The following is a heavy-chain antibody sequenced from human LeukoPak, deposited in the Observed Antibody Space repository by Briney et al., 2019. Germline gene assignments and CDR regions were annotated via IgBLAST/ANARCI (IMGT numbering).Heavy chain of an antibody. D-gene: IGHD2-15*01. CDR1: GGSISSSSYY. Sequence: SETLSHTCTVSGGSISSSSYYWGWIRQPPGKGLEWIGSMYYSGSTYYNPSLKSRVTISVDTSKNQFSLKLSSVTAADTAVYYCARVGAYCSGGSCYEAFDYWGQGTLVTVSS. CDR3: ARVGAYCSGGSCYEAFDY. CDR2: MYYSGST. J-gene: IGHJ4*02. V-gene: IGHV4-39*07.